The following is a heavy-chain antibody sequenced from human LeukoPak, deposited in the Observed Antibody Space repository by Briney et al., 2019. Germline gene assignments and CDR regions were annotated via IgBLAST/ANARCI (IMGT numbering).Heavy chain of an antibody. D-gene: IGHD5-18*01. CDR1: GFTFSSYA. Sequence: GGSLRLSCAASGFTFSSYAMSWVRQAPGKGLEWVSAISGSGGSTYYADSVKGRFTISRDNVNNSLYLQMNSLRAEDTAVYYCARGGYGPYYFDYWGQGTLVTVSS. J-gene: IGHJ4*02. V-gene: IGHV3-23*01. CDR2: ISGSGGST. CDR3: ARGGYGPYYFDY.